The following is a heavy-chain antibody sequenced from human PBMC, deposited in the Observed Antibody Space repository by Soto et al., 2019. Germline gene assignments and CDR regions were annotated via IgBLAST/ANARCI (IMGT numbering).Heavy chain of an antibody. J-gene: IGHJ4*02. CDR1: GYTFIDYY. V-gene: IGHV1-2*02. CDR3: ATLGAGAFAR. D-gene: IGHD3-16*01. Sequence: ASVKVSCKASGYTFIDYYIHWVRQAPGQGLEGLEWINPNSGATNYAQKFQGRVTMTRDRSINTAYVELRGLRSDDTALYYCATLGAGAFARWGQGPLVTVSS. CDR2: INPNSGAT.